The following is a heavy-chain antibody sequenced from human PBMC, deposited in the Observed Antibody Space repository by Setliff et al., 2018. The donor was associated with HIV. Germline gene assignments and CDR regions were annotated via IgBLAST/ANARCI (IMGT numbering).Heavy chain of an antibody. CDR1: GGSISSSNYY. CDR2: IYYSGST. Sequence: SETLSLTCTVSGGSISSSNYYWGWIRQPPGKGLEWIGSIYYSGSTYYNPSLKSRVTISVDTSKNQFSLKLSSVTAADTAVYYCARAKSHTLTGYYTGGWYYFDSWGQGTLVTVSS. J-gene: IGHJ4*02. D-gene: IGHD3-9*01. V-gene: IGHV4-39*01. CDR3: ARAKSHTLTGYYTGGWYYFDS.